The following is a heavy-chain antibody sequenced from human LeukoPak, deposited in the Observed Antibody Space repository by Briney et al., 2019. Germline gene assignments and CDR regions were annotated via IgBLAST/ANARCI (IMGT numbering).Heavy chain of an antibody. V-gene: IGHV1-18*01. J-gene: IGHJ4*02. CDR1: GYTFTSYG. CDR2: ISAYNGNT. Sequence: ASVKVSCKASGYTFTSYGISWVRQAPGQGLEWMGWISAYNGNTNYAQKLQGRVTMTTDTSTSTAYMELRSLRPDDTAVYYCARSTHKYCSGGSCYYGYWGQGTLVTVSS. CDR3: ARSTHKYCSGGSCYYGY. D-gene: IGHD2-15*01.